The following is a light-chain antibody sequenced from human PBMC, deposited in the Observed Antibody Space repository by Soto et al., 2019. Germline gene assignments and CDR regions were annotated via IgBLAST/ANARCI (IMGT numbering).Light chain of an antibody. CDR3: HQYNNWPPT. CDR1: QSVSRN. Sequence: EMVMTQSPVTLSVSPGERATLSCRASQSVSRNLAWYQQKPGQTPRLLIYGASTRVTGVPARFSGSGSGTEFTLTISSLQSADFAVYYCHQYNNWPPTFGRGTKVEIK. J-gene: IGKJ1*01. V-gene: IGKV3-15*01. CDR2: GAS.